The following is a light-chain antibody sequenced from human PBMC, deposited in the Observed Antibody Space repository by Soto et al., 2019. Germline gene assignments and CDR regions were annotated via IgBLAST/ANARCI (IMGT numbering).Light chain of an antibody. CDR3: MQALQTPPT. V-gene: IGKV2-28*01. CDR1: QSLLHSNGYNY. Sequence: DIVMTQSPLSLPVTPGEPASISCRSSQSLLHSNGYNYLDWYLQKPGQSPQLLIYLGSNRDSGVADRFSGSGSGTDFTLKISRVAAEDVGVYYCMQALQTPPTFGGGTKVEIK. CDR2: LGS. J-gene: IGKJ4*01.